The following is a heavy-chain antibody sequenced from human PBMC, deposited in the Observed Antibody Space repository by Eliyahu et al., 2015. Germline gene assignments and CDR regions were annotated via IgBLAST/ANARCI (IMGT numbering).Heavy chain of an antibody. V-gene: IGHV3-7*01. CDR1: GFTISSYW. J-gene: IGHJ4*02. Sequence: EVQLVESGGGLVQPGGSLXLSCAASGFTISSYWMXWVRQAPGKGLEWVANIKEDGSEKYYVDSVKGRFTISRDNAKNSLYLQMNSLRAEDTAVYYCARAGYGSGSYLWGQGTLVTVSS. D-gene: IGHD3-10*01. CDR2: IKEDGSEK. CDR3: ARAGYGSGSYL.